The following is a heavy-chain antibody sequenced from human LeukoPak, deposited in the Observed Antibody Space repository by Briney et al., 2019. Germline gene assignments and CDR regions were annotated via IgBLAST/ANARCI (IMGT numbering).Heavy chain of an antibody. J-gene: IGHJ6*02. D-gene: IGHD3-3*01. V-gene: IGHV3-21*01. CDR2: ISSSSSYI. Sequence: GGSLRLSCAASGFTFSSYSMSWVRQAPGKGLEWVSSISSSSSYIYYADSVKGRFTISRDNAKNSLYLQMNSLRAEDTAVYYCARDRTIFGVADYYYYGMDVWGQGTTVTVSS. CDR3: ARDRTIFGVADYYYYGMDV. CDR1: GFTFSSYS.